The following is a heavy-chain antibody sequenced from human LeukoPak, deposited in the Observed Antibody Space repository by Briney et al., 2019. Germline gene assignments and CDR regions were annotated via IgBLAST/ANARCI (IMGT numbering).Heavy chain of an antibody. CDR1: GFTFSSYA. J-gene: IGHJ4*02. CDR3: ARDLAYCGGDCFIGFDY. CDR2: ISYDGSNK. V-gene: IGHV3-30-3*01. D-gene: IGHD2-21*02. Sequence: GGSLRLSCAASGFTFSSYAMHWVRQAPGKGLEWVAVISYDGSNKYYADSVKGRFTISRDNSKNTLYLQMNSLRAEDTAVYYCARDLAYCGGDCFIGFDYWGQGTLVTVSS.